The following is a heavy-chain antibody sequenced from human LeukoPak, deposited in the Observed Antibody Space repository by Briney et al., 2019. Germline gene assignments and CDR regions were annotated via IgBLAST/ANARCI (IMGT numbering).Heavy chain of an antibody. J-gene: IGHJ4*02. D-gene: IGHD3-10*01. V-gene: IGHV1-24*01. CDR3: ARTSLDYYGSGSYYPLFDY. Sequence: ASVKVSCKVSGYTLTELSMHWVRQAPGKGLEWMGGFDPEDGETIYAQKFQGRVTITTDEPTSTAYMELSSLRSEDTAVYYCARTSLDYYGSGSYYPLFDYWGQGTLVTVSS. CDR2: FDPEDGET. CDR1: GYTLTELS.